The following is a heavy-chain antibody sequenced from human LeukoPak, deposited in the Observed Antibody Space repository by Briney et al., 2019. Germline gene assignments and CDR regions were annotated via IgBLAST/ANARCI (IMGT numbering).Heavy chain of an antibody. CDR3: ARLGSLRNAFDI. CDR2: IYYSGNT. J-gene: IGHJ3*02. CDR1: GGSISSGGYY. D-gene: IGHD3-10*01. Sequence: SETLSLTCTVSGGSISSGGYYWSWIRQHPGKGLEWIGYIYYSGNTYYNASLKSRVTISIDTSKNQFSLKLSSVTAADTAVYYCARLGSLRNAFDIWGQGTMVAVSS. V-gene: IGHV4-31*03.